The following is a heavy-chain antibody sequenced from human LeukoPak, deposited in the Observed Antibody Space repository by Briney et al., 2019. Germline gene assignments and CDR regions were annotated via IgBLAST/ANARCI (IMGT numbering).Heavy chain of an antibody. V-gene: IGHV3-23*01. CDR2: ISGSGDST. Sequence: GGSLRLSCATSGFTFSSYAMSWVRQVPGKGLEWVSAISGSGDSTYYADSVKGRFTISRDNSKNTLYLQMNSLRAEDTALYYCARAPIAVAGTRQPVDYWGQGTLVTVSS. CDR3: ARAPIAVAGTRQPVDY. CDR1: GFTFSSYA. D-gene: IGHD6-19*01. J-gene: IGHJ4*02.